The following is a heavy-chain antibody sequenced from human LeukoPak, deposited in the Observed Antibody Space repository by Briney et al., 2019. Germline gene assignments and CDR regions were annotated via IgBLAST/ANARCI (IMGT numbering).Heavy chain of an antibody. J-gene: IGHJ5*02. Sequence: PGGSLRLSCAASGFTFSDYYMSWIRQAPGKGLDLVSYISSSGSTIYYADSVKGRFTISRDNAKNSLYLQMNSLRAEDTAVYYCARVALIAAAGGNWFDPWGQGTLVTVSS. D-gene: IGHD6-13*01. CDR3: ARVALIAAAGGNWFDP. V-gene: IGHV3-11*01. CDR1: GFTFSDYY. CDR2: ISSSGSTI.